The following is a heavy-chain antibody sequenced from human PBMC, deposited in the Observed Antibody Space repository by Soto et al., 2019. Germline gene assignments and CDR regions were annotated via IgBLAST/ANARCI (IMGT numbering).Heavy chain of an antibody. Sequence: SETLSLTCTVSGASIGSGDYYWSWIRQHPGKGLEWIGYIYYSGGTYYNPDTSKNQFSLHLSSVTPEDTAVYYCARVQHPAYFDYWGQGTPVTVSS. CDR1: GASIGSGDYY. V-gene: IGHV4-30-4*08. J-gene: IGHJ4*02. CDR3: ARVQHPAYFDY. CDR2: IYYSGGT.